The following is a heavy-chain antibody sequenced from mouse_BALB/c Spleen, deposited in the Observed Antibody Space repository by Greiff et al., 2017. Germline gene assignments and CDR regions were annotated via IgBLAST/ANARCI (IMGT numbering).Heavy chain of an antibody. CDR1: GYSFTGYF. Sequence: EVQVVESGPELVKPGASVKISCKASGYSFTGYFMNWVKQSHGKSLEWIGRINPYNGDTFYNQKFKGKATLTVDKSSSTAHMELLSLTSEDSAVYYCGRSGYDYDDLGRVFFDYWGQGTTLTVSS. CDR3: GRSGYDYDDLGRVFFDY. CDR2: INPYNGDT. V-gene: IGHV1-37*01. J-gene: IGHJ2*01. D-gene: IGHD2-4*01.